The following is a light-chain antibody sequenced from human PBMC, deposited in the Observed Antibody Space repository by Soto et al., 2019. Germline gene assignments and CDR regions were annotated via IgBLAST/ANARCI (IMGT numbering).Light chain of an antibody. Sequence: DIQMTQSPSTLSASVEDRVTITCRASQSISSWLAWYQQKPGKAPRLLIYDASSLESGVPSRFSGSGSGTEFTLTISSLQPDDFATYYCQQYNSYPRTFGQGTKVDIK. CDR3: QQYNSYPRT. J-gene: IGKJ1*01. CDR2: DAS. V-gene: IGKV1-5*01. CDR1: QSISSW.